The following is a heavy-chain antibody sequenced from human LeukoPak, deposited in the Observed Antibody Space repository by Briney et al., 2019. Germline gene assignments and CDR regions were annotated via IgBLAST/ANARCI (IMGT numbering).Heavy chain of an antibody. Sequence: GGSLRLSCAASGFTFSSYAMRWVRQAPGKGLEWALAISGSGGSTYYADSVKGRFTISRDNSKNTLYLQMNSLRAEDTAVYYCAKVPVVATIGSFDYWGQGTLVTVSS. CDR3: AKVPVVATIGSFDY. D-gene: IGHD5-12*01. V-gene: IGHV3-23*01. CDR2: ISGSGGST. J-gene: IGHJ4*02. CDR1: GFTFSSYA.